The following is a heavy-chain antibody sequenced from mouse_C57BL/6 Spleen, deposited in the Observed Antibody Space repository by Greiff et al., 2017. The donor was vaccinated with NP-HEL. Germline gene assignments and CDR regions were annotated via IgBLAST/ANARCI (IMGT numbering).Heavy chain of an antibody. D-gene: IGHD1-1*01. Sequence: VQLQQPGAELVMPGASVKLSCKASGYTFTSYWMHWVKQRPGQGLEWIGEIDPSDSYTNYNQKFKGKSTLTVDKSSSTAYMQLSSLTSEDSAVYYCARYDTTVVATNAMDYWGQGTSVTVSS. J-gene: IGHJ4*01. V-gene: IGHV1-69*01. CDR2: IDPSDSYT. CDR1: GYTFTSYW. CDR3: ARYDTTVVATNAMDY.